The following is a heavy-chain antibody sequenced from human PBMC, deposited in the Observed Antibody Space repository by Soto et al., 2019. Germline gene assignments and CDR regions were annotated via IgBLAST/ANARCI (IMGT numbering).Heavy chain of an antibody. D-gene: IGHD4-17*01. Sequence: GGSLRLSCAASGFTFSSYGMHWVRQAPGKGLEWVAVISYDGSNKYYADSVKGRFTISRDNSKNTLYLQMNSLRAEDTAVYYCAKEQDDYGGNSFFDYWGQGTLVTVSS. V-gene: IGHV3-30*18. J-gene: IGHJ4*02. CDR3: AKEQDDYGGNSFFDY. CDR2: ISYDGSNK. CDR1: GFTFSSYG.